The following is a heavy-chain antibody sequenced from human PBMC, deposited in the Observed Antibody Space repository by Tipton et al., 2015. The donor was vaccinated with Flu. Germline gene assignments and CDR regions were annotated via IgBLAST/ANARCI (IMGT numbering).Heavy chain of an antibody. CDR2: IYTSGST. CDR1: GGSISSYY. Sequence: TLSLTCTVSGGSISSYYWSWIRQPAGKGLEWIGRIYTSGSTNYNPSLKSRVTMSVDTSKNQFSLKLSSVTAAVTAVYYCARDGYYDFWSGYYHYYYGMDVWGQGATVPVSS. D-gene: IGHD3-3*01. V-gene: IGHV4-4*07. CDR3: ARDGYYDFWSGYYHYYYGMDV. J-gene: IGHJ6*02.